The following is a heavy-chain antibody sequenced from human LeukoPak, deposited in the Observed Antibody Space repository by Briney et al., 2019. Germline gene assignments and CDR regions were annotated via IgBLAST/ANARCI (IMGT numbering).Heavy chain of an antibody. CDR2: IWYDGSNK. J-gene: IGHJ6*02. V-gene: IGHV3-33*01. CDR1: GFTFSSYG. Sequence: AGGSLRLSCAASGFTFSSYGMHWVRQAPGKGLGWVTVIWYDGSNKYYADSVKGRFTISRDNSKNTLYLQMNSLRAEDTAVYYCARDPALKSCDRTSCYINYYGMDVWGQGTMVTVSS. D-gene: IGHD2-2*02. CDR3: ARDPALKSCDRTSCYINYYGMDV.